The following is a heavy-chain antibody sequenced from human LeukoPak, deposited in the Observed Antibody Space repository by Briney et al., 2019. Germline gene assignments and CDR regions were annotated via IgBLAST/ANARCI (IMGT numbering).Heavy chain of an antibody. CDR1: GYTLTSNY. Sequence: ASVKVSCKASGYTLTSNYMHWVRQAPGQGLEWMGISNPSGGGTSYAQNFQGRITMTRDTSTSTVYMELSSLRSEDTAVYYCARGGTTVVTPPGDHWGQGTLITVSS. D-gene: IGHD4-23*01. V-gene: IGHV1-46*01. CDR3: ARGGTTVVTPPGDH. CDR2: SNPSGGGT. J-gene: IGHJ4*02.